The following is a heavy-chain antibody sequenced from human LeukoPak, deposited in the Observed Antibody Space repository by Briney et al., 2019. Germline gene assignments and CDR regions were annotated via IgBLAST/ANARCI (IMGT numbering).Heavy chain of an antibody. D-gene: IGHD3-16*02. V-gene: IGHV3-23*01. CDR1: GFTFSTYA. CDR2: FRGSGGSP. J-gene: IGHJ4*02. Sequence: GGSLRLSCAASGFTFSTYAMSWVRQAPGKGLEWVSTFRGSGGSPSYADSVKGRFTISRDDSQGTLHLQMNSPRAEDTAVYYCAKGYREGPPHFFDYWGQGTLVTVSS. CDR3: AKGYREGPPHFFDY.